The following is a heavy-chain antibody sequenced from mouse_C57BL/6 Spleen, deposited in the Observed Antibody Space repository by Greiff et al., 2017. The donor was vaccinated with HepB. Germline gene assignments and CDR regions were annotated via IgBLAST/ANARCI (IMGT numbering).Heavy chain of an antibody. D-gene: IGHD1-1*01. V-gene: IGHV3-8*01. CDR1: GYSITSDY. Sequence: EVMLVESGPGLAKPSQTLSLTCSVTGYSITSDYWNWIRKFPGNKLEYMGYISYSGSTYYNPSLKSRISITRDTSKNQYYLQLNSVTTEDTATYYCARFSGSSYGAYYAMDYWGQGTSVTVSS. CDR2: ISYSGST. J-gene: IGHJ4*01. CDR3: ARFSGSSYGAYYAMDY.